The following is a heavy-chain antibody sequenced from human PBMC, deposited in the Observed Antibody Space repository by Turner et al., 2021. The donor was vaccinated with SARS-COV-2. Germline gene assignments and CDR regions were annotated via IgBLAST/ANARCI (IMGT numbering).Heavy chain of an antibody. V-gene: IGHV3-30-3*01. CDR3: ARDSGDFDY. CDR1: GFPFSSYV. J-gene: IGHJ4*02. D-gene: IGHD3-10*01. CDR2: ISYDGSKK. Sequence: QVQLVESGGGVVQPGRALRLSCAASGFPFSSYVMHWGRQAPGKGLEWVAVISYDGSKKYYADSVKGRFTISRDNSKNTLYLQMNSLRAEDTAVYYCARDSGDFDYWGQGTLVTVSS.